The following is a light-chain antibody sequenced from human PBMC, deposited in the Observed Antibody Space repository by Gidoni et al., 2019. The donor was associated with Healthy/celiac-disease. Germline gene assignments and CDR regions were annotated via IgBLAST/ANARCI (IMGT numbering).Light chain of an antibody. J-gene: IGKJ5*01. CDR1: QSVSSY. CDR2: DAS. Sequence: ELVLTQSPATLSVSPGERATLSCRASQSVSSYLAWYQQKPGQAPRLLIYDASNRATGIPARFSGSGSGTDFTLTISSLEPEDCAVYYCQQRSNWPPAFGQGTRLEIK. CDR3: QQRSNWPPA. V-gene: IGKV3-11*01.